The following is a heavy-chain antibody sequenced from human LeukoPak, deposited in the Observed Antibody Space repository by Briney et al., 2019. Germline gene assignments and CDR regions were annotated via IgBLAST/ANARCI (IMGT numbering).Heavy chain of an antibody. D-gene: IGHD3-9*01. V-gene: IGHV4-59*01. J-gene: IGHJ3*02. CDR3: ARAQPHYDILTGYYMDAFDI. Sequence: SETLSLTCTVSGGSISSYYWSWIRQPPGKGLEWIGYIYYSGSTNYNPSLKSRVTISVDTSKNQFSLKLSSVTAADTAVYYCARAQPHYDILTGYYMDAFDIWGQGTMVTVSS. CDR2: IYYSGST. CDR1: GGSISSYY.